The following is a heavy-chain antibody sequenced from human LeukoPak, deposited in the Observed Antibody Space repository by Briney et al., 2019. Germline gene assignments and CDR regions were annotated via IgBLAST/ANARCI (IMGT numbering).Heavy chain of an antibody. CDR3: ARVPTVAGNNWFDP. CDR2: IYYSGST. Sequence: SETLSLTCTVSGGSISGYYWSWIRQPPGKGLEWIGYIYYSGSTNYNPSLKSRVTISVDTSKNQFSLKLSSVTAADTAVYYCARVPTVAGNNWFDPWGQGTLVTVSS. D-gene: IGHD6-19*01. J-gene: IGHJ5*02. CDR1: GGSISGYY. V-gene: IGHV4-59*01.